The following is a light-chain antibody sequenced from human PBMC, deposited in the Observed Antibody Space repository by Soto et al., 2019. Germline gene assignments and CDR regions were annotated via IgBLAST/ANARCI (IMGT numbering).Light chain of an antibody. CDR1: QSVSNN. J-gene: IGKJ1*01. CDR2: GAS. V-gene: IGKV3-15*01. Sequence: EIVLTQSPGTLSLSPGERATLSCRAIQSVSNNYLAWYQQKPGQAPRLLIYGASTRATGIPARFTGSGSGTEFTLTISSLQSEDFAVYYCQQYHIWPPWTSGQGTKVDIK. CDR3: QQYHIWPPWT.